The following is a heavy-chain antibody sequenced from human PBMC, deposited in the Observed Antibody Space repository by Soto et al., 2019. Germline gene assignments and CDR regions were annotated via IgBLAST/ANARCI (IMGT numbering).Heavy chain of an antibody. Sequence: LSLTCTVSGASVSSSNYYWSWIRQPPGKGLDWIGYVYYSGSTNYNPSLRSRVTMSVDTSKSQFSLKLSSVTAADTALYYCARVRRIPRYFDYWGQGALVTVSS. J-gene: IGHJ4*02. CDR3: ARVRRIPRYFDY. V-gene: IGHV4-61*01. CDR1: GASVSSSNYY. CDR2: VYYSGST.